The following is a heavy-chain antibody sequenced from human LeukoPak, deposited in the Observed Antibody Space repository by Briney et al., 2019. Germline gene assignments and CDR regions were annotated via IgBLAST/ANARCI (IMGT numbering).Heavy chain of an antibody. Sequence: SETLSLTCAVSGGSISSRNWWSWVRQPPGKGLEWIGEIYHSGSINYNPSLKSRVTISVDKSKNQLSLRLTSVTAADTAVYYCARDNGAIRAYYYHGMDVWGQGTVVIVSS. J-gene: IGHJ6*02. V-gene: IGHV4-4*02. CDR3: ARDNGAIRAYYYHGMDV. D-gene: IGHD2-8*01. CDR1: GGSISSRNW. CDR2: IYHSGSI.